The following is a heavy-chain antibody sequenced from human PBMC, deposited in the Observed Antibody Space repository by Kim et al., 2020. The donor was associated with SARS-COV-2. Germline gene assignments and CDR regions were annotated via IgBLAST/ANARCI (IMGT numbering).Heavy chain of an antibody. V-gene: IGHV1-69*13. J-gene: IGHJ4*02. Sequence: SVKVSCKASGGTFSSYAISWVRQAPGQGLEWMGGIIPIFGTANYAQKFQGRVTITADESTSTAYMELSSLRSEDTAVYYCASGNYYDSSGYNPLDYWGQGTLVTVSS. CDR1: GGTFSSYA. D-gene: IGHD3-22*01. CDR2: IIPIFGTA. CDR3: ASGNYYDSSGYNPLDY.